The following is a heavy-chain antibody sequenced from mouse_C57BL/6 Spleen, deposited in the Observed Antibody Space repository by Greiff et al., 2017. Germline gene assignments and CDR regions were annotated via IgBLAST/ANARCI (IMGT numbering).Heavy chain of an antibody. D-gene: IGHD1-1*01. CDR2: IRSKSSNYAT. CDR1: GFTFNTYA. V-gene: IGHV10-3*01. CDR3: VREILGAYYYGSRYFDV. J-gene: IGHJ1*03. Sequence: EVKLVESGGGLVQPKGSLKLSCAASGFTFNTYAMHWVRQAPGKGLEWVARIRSKSSNYATYYADSVKDRFTISRDDSQSMLYLQMNNLKTEDTAMYYCVREILGAYYYGSRYFDVWGTGTTVTVSS.